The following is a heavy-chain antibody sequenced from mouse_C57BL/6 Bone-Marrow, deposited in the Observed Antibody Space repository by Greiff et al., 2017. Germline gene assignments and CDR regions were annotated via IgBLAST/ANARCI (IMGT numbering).Heavy chain of an antibody. V-gene: IGHV3-6*01. J-gene: IGHJ2*01. CDR3: AREGDYAFGY. CDR1: GYSITSGYY. Sequence: EVQLQQSGPGLVKPSQSLSLTCSVTGYSITSGYYWNWIRQFPGNKLEWMGYISYDGSNNYNPSLKNRISITRDTSKNQFFLKLNSVTTEDTATYYCAREGDYAFGYWGQGTTLTVSS. D-gene: IGHD2-4*01. CDR2: ISYDGSN.